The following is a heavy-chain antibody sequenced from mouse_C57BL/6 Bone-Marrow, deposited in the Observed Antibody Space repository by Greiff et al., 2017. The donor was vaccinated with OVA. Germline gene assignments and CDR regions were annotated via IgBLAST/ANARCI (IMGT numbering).Heavy chain of an antibody. D-gene: IGHD2-3*01. J-gene: IGHJ4*01. CDR3: AREGWLLMDY. V-gene: IGHV1-64*01. CDR2: IHPNSGST. Sequence: VQLQQPGAELVKPEASVKLSCKASGYTFTSYWMHWVKQRPGQGLEWIGMIHPNSGSTNYNEKFKSKATLTVDKSSSTAYMQLSSLTSEDSAVYYCAREGWLLMDYWGQGTSVTVSS. CDR1: GYTFTSYW.